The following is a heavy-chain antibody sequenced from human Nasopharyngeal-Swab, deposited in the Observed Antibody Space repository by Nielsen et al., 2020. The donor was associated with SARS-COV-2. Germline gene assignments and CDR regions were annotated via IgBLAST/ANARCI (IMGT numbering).Heavy chain of an antibody. V-gene: IGHV4-59*01. J-gene: IGHJ6*02. CDR2: IYYTGST. CDR3: ARDRPNYGMDV. CDR1: GGSITGYY. Sequence: SETLSLTSTASGGSITGYYWSWIRQLPGKGLAWIENIYYTGSTKYNLSLKSRVTISIEASKYQFSLKLTSVTAADTAVYYCARDRPNYGMDVWGRGTTVTVS.